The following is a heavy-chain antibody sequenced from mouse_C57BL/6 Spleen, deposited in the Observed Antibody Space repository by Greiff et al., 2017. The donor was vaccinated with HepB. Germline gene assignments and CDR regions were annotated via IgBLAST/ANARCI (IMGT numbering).Heavy chain of an antibody. CDR1: GYTFTEYT. CDR2: FYPGSGSI. J-gene: IGHJ2*01. V-gene: IGHV1-62-2*01. CDR3: ESHEESYYGSYGRLDY. D-gene: IGHD2-1*01. Sequence: QVQLKESGAELVKHGASVKLSCKASGYTFTEYTIHWVKQRSGQGLEWIGWFYPGSGSIKYNEKFQDKATLTADKSSSTVYMELSRLTSEDSAVYLCESHEESYYGSYGRLDYWGQGTTRTVSP.